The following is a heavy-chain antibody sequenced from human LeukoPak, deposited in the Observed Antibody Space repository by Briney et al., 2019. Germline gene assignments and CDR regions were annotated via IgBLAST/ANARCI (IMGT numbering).Heavy chain of an antibody. CDR3: AKGSGFHLDY. V-gene: IGHV3-30*02. CDR1: GFTFSSYW. CDR2: IRSDGSDK. D-gene: IGHD5-12*01. Sequence: GGSLRLSCAASGFTFSSYWMSWVRQAPGKGLEWVAFIRSDGSDKYYADYVKGRFTISRDNSKNTLYLQMNGLRGEDTAVYYCAKGSGFHLDYWGQGTLVTVSS. J-gene: IGHJ4*02.